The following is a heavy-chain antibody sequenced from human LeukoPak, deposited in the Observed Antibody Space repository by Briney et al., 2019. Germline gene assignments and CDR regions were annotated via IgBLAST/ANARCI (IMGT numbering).Heavy chain of an antibody. D-gene: IGHD3-22*01. CDR1: GFTFSSYS. Sequence: SGGSLRLSCAASGFTFSSYSMNWVRQAPGKGLEWVSYISSSSSTIYYADSVKGRFTISRDNAKNSLYLQMNSLRAEDTAVYYCARDGDSSGYYPYAEYFQHWGQGTLVTVSS. J-gene: IGHJ1*01. CDR3: ARDGDSSGYYPYAEYFQH. V-gene: IGHV3-48*01. CDR2: ISSSSSTI.